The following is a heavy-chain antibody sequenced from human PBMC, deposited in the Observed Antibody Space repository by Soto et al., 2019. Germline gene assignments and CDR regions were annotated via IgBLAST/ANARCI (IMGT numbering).Heavy chain of an antibody. CDR1: GFTLSSYE. D-gene: IGHD6-13*01. CDR2: ISSSGSTI. V-gene: IGHV3-48*03. CDR3: ARGEGSLNWFDP. J-gene: IGHJ5*02. Sequence: GGSLRLSCAASGFTLSSYEMNWVRQAPGKGLEWVSYISSSGSTIYYADSVKGRFTISRDNAKNSLYLQMNSLRAEDTAVYYCARGEGSLNWFDPWGQGTLVTVSS.